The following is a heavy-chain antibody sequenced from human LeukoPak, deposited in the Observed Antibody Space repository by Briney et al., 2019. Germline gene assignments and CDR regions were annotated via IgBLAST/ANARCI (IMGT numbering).Heavy chain of an antibody. Sequence: GGSLRLSCAASGFTFSSSAMSWVRQAPGKGLEWVSAISGSGGSTYYADSVKGRFTISRDNSKNTLYLQMNSLRAEDTAVYYCAKEEPSIAVAGTRRGFSTNWFDPWGQGTLVTVSS. V-gene: IGHV3-23*01. CDR1: GFTFSSSA. J-gene: IGHJ5*02. D-gene: IGHD6-19*01. CDR3: AKEEPSIAVAGTRRGFSTNWFDP. CDR2: ISGSGGST.